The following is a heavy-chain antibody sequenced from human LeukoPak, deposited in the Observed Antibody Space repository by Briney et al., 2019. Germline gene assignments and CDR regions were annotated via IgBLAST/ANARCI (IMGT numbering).Heavy chain of an antibody. Sequence: GSSVKVSCKASGGTFSSYTISWVRQAPGQGLEWMGRIIPILGIANYAQKFQGRVTITADKSTSTAYMELSSLRSEDTAVYYCASHGQAYCGVDCYFDYWGQGTLVTVSS. V-gene: IGHV1-69*02. CDR1: GGTFSSYT. J-gene: IGHJ4*02. D-gene: IGHD2-21*02. CDR2: IIPILGIA. CDR3: ASHGQAYCGVDCYFDY.